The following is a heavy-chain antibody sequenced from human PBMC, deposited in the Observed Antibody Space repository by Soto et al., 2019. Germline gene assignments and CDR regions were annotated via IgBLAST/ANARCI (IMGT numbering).Heavy chain of an antibody. J-gene: IGHJ6*02. D-gene: IGHD4-17*01. CDR3: ARMGGALYYYGMDV. CDR2: MNPNSGNT. Sequence: ASVKVSCKASGYTFTSYDINCVRQATGQGLEWMGWMNPNSGNTGYAQKFQGRVTMTRNTSISTAYMELSSLRSEDTAVYYCARMGGALYYYGMDVWGQGTTVTVSS. V-gene: IGHV1-8*01. CDR1: GYTFTSYD.